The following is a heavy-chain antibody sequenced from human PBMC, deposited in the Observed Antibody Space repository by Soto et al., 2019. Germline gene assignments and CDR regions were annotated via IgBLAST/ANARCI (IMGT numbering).Heavy chain of an antibody. V-gene: IGHV1-69*06. CDR1: GGTFSKFV. CDR3: ASREGVAGPATYISQGYYFDC. J-gene: IGHJ4*02. Sequence: QVQLVQSGAEVKKPGSSVKVSCRASGGTFSKFVVSWVRQAPGQGLEWMGGIIPLFGTTNYAQKFQGRVTITADKSTTTAYMELSSLRSDDTAVYYCASREGVAGPATYISQGYYFDCWGQGTLVIVSS. D-gene: IGHD2-15*01. CDR2: IIPLFGTT.